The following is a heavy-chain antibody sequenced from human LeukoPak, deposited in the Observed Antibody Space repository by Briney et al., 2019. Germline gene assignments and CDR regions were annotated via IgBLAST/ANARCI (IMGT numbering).Heavy chain of an antibody. CDR2: SHTSGSI. CDR3: EMYGYDSSGYLSDY. V-gene: IGHV4-4*07. D-gene: IGHD3-22*01. CDR1: GGSISTYF. Sequence: SETLSLTCTVSGGSISTYFLTWIRQPAGKGLEWIGRSHTSGSIDYNPSLKGRVTMSVDASKNQFSLRLSSVTAADTAVYYCEMYGYDSSGYLSDYWGPGTLVTVSS. J-gene: IGHJ4*02.